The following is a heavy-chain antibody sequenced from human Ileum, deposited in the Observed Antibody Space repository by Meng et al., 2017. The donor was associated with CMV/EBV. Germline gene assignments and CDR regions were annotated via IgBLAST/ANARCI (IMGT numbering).Heavy chain of an antibody. CDR3: ATFGGDFDY. D-gene: IGHD3-3*01. V-gene: IGHV1-2*02. Sequence: QVQLVQSGAEVKEPGXSVRVSCKTSGYTFNGYFMHWVRQAPGQGLEWMGWSNPITGDTKFAQKFQVRVTLTRDTSLSTGYMELSRLRFDDTAMYYCATFGGDFDYWGQGTLVTVSS. CDR1: GYTFNGYF. CDR2: SNPITGDT. J-gene: IGHJ4*02.